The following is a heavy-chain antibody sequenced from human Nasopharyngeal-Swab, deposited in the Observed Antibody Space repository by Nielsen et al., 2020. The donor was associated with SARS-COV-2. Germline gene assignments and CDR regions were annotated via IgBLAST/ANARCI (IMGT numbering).Heavy chain of an antibody. J-gene: IGHJ6*02. CDR2: VYYSGST. Sequence: SETLSLTCTVSGGSVSSGSYYWSWIRQPPGKGLEWIGYVYYSGSTNYNPSLKTRVTISVDTYKNQFSLKLSSVTAADTAVYYCARDDLVSREMVVNVPRYYYGMDVWGQGTTVTVSS. CDR1: GGSVSSGSYY. D-gene: IGHD2-8*02. CDR3: ARDDLVSREMVVNVPRYYYGMDV. V-gene: IGHV4-61*01.